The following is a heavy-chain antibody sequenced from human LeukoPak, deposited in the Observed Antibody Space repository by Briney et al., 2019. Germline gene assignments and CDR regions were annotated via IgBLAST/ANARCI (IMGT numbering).Heavy chain of an antibody. Sequence: GGSLRLSCAASGFTFSSYWMSWVRQAPGKGLEWVANIKQDGSEKYYVDSVKGRFTISRDNAKNSLYLQVNSLRAEDTAVYYCASAEWLSPDAFDIWDQGTMVTVSS. CDR1: GFTFSSYW. CDR2: IKQDGSEK. D-gene: IGHD3-3*01. J-gene: IGHJ3*02. V-gene: IGHV3-7*01. CDR3: ASAEWLSPDAFDI.